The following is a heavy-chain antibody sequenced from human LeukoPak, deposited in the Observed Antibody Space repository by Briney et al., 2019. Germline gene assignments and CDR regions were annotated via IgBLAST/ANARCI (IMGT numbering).Heavy chain of an antibody. Sequence: GGSLRLSCAASGFTFSSYAMSWVRQAPGKGPEWVSAIGGSGGSTYYADSVKGRFTISRDNSKNTLYLQMNSLRAEDTAVYYCTKDQGRAAAGTPADYWGQGTLVTVSS. J-gene: IGHJ4*02. V-gene: IGHV3-23*01. CDR1: GFTFSSYA. CDR3: TKDQGRAAAGTPADY. D-gene: IGHD6-13*01. CDR2: IGGSGGST.